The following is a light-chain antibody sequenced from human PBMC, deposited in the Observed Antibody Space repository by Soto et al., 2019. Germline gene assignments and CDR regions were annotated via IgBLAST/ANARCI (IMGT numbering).Light chain of an antibody. CDR2: DVS. J-gene: IGLJ2*01. V-gene: IGLV2-14*01. CDR1: SSDVGGYNY. Sequence: QSALTQPASVSGSPGQSITISCTGTSSDVGGYNYVSWYQQHPGKAPKLMIYDVSNRPSGVSNRFSGSKSGNRASLTISGLQAEDEADYYCSSYTSSSTVLFGGATQLTVL. CDR3: SSYTSSSTVL.